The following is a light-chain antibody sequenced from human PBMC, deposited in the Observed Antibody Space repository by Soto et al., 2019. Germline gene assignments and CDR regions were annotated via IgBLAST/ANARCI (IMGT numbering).Light chain of an antibody. V-gene: IGKV3-15*01. CDR1: QSVSSN. Sequence: EIVMTQSPATLSVSPGERATLSCRASQSVSSNLAWYQQKPGQAPRLLIYGASTRATGIPATLSGSGSGTDFTLTISSLLSEDFVVYYCQQDNNWPPWTFGQGNKV. CDR3: QQDNNWPPWT. CDR2: GAS. J-gene: IGKJ1*01.